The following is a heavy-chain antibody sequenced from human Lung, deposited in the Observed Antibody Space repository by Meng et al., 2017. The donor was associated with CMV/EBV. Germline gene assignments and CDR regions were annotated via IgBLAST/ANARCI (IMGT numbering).Heavy chain of an antibody. V-gene: IGHV3-21*01. D-gene: IGHD6-6*01. CDR1: GFTFSSYS. Sequence: GGSXRLXCAASGFTFSSYSMNWVRQAPGKGLEWVSSISSSSSYIYYADSVKGRFTISRDNAKNSLYLQMNSLRAEDTAVYYCARGGLIAARNDYWGQGTLVTVSS. J-gene: IGHJ4*02. CDR3: ARGGLIAARNDY. CDR2: ISSSSSYI.